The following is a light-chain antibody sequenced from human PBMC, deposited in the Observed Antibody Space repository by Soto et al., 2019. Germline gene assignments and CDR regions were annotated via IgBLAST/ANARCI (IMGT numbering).Light chain of an antibody. CDR1: SSNIGSNT. CDR2: SDD. V-gene: IGLV1-44*01. J-gene: IGLJ2*01. Sequence: QPVLAQPPSASGTPGQRVTISCSGSSSNIGSNTVHWYQQLPGTAPKLLIYSDDQRPSGVPDRFSGSKSGTSASLAISGLQSEDEADYYCAAWDDSLIGPVFGGGTKLTVL. CDR3: AAWDDSLIGPV.